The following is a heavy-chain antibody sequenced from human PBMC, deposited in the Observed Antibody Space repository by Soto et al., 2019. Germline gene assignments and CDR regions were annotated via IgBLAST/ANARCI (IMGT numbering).Heavy chain of an antibody. CDR2: IYYSGST. CDR1: GGSISSSSYY. CDR3: ARHGPIVVVVAATLQADAFDI. J-gene: IGHJ3*02. D-gene: IGHD2-15*01. V-gene: IGHV4-39*01. Sequence: ETLSLTCTVSGGSISSSSYYWGWIRQPPGKGLEWIGSIYYSGSTYYNPSLKSRVTISVDTSKNQFSLKLSSVTAADTAVYYCARHGPIVVVVAATLQADAFDIWGQGTMVTVSS.